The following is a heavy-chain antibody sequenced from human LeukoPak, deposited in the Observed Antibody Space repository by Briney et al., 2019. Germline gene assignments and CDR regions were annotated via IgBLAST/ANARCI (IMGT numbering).Heavy chain of an antibody. CDR1: GFTFTTYG. D-gene: IGHD5-12*01. CDR3: ARDSGYDDAFDI. V-gene: IGHV3-30*03. Sequence: GGSLRLSCAASGFTFTTYGMSWVRQAPGKGLEWVAVISYDGSNKYSADSVKGRFTISRDNSKNTLYLQMNSLRAEDTAVYYCARDSGYDDAFDIWGQGTMVTVSS. CDR2: ISYDGSNK. J-gene: IGHJ3*02.